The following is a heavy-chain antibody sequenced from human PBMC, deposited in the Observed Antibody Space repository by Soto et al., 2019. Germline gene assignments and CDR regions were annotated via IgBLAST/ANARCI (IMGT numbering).Heavy chain of an antibody. D-gene: IGHD6-19*01. V-gene: IGHV4-39*01. CDR3: GVVAVAGLYFQY. Sequence: SSETLSLTCNVSGVSIRSSSYYWGWIRQPPGRGLEWIGSIYASGSTYYTPSLKSRVTISADTSKNQFSLRLQSVTAADTAVYYCGVVAVAGLYFQYWGQGALVTVSS. CDR2: IYASGST. CDR1: GVSIRSSSYY. J-gene: IGHJ1*01.